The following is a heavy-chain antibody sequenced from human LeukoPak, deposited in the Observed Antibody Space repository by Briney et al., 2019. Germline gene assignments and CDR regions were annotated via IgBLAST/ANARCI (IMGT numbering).Heavy chain of an antibody. Sequence: PSETLSLTCAVYGGSFSGYYWSWIRQPPGKGLEWIGEINHSGSTNYNPSLKRRVTISVDTSKNRFSLKLSSVTAADTAVYYCARGRRLFFSSTSCYTDYWGQGTLVTVSS. V-gene: IGHV4-34*01. J-gene: IGHJ4*02. CDR3: ARGRRLFFSSTSCYTDY. D-gene: IGHD2-2*02. CDR2: INHSGST. CDR1: GGSFSGYY.